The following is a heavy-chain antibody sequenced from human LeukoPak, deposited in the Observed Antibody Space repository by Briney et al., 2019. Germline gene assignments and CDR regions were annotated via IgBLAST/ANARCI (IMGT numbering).Heavy chain of an antibody. CDR1: GGSISSASYY. Sequence: SKTLSLTCTVSGGSISSASYYWSWIRQPPGKGLEWIGYIYYSGNTYYNPSLKSRVTMSVDTSKNQFSLKLYSVTAADTAVYYCASVPASGSGTYYSDYWGQGTLVTVSS. J-gene: IGHJ4*02. D-gene: IGHD3-10*01. CDR3: ASVPASGSGTYYSDY. CDR2: IYYSGNT. V-gene: IGHV4-30-4*01.